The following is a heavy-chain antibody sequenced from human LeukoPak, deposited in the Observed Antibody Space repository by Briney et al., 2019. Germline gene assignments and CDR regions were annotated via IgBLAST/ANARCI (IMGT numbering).Heavy chain of an antibody. CDR2: IYPGDSDT. J-gene: IGHJ4*02. V-gene: IGHV5-51*01. CDR3: ARLPTVTTSYDC. Sequence: GGSLRLSCAASGYSFTSYWIGWVRKMPGKGLEWMGIIYPGDSDTRYSPSFQGQVTISADKSISTAYLQWSSLKASDTAMYYCARLPTVTTSYDCWGQGTLVTVSS. D-gene: IGHD4-17*01. CDR1: GYSFTSYW.